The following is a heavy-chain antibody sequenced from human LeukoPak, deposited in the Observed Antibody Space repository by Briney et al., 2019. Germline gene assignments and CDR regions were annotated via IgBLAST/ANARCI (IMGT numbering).Heavy chain of an antibody. Sequence: SETLSLTCTVSGGSISSGDYFWTWIRQPPGKGLEWIGYIYYGGSTYYNPSLKSRVTISVDTSKNQFSLKLSSVTAADTAAYYCAISGGSTGNFDNWGQGTLVTVSS. CDR2: IYYGGST. CDR1: GGSISSGDYF. J-gene: IGHJ4*02. D-gene: IGHD2-8*02. V-gene: IGHV4-30-4*01. CDR3: AISGGSTGNFDN.